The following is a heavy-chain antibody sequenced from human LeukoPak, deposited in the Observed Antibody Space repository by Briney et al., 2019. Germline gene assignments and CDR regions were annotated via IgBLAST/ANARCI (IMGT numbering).Heavy chain of an antibody. CDR3: ARGSGSGWPLDF. CDR1: GFTVSSNF. V-gene: IGHV3-53*01. D-gene: IGHD6-19*01. J-gene: IGHJ4*02. Sequence: GGSLTLSCAASGFTVSSNFMSWVRQAPGKGLQWVSIIYSGGSTDYADSVRGRFSVSRDSSKNTLSLQMNSLRADDTAVYYCARGSGSGWPLDFWGQGTLVTVSS. CDR2: IYSGGST.